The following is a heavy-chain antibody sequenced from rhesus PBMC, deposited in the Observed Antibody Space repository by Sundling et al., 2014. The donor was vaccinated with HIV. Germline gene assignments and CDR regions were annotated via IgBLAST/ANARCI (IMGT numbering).Heavy chain of an antibody. Sequence: EVQLVESGGGLVQPGGSLRLSCAASGFTFSSYGMHWVRQAPGKGLEWVAVISYDGSKKYYADSVQDRFTISRDNSKNMLYLQMNNLKLEDTAVYYCATGDDYGYYSYFEFWGQGALVTVSS. CDR3: ATGDDYGYYSYFEF. V-gene: IGHV3-54*02. CDR2: ISYDGSKK. D-gene: IGHD3-9*01. CDR1: GFTFSSYG. J-gene: IGHJ1*01.